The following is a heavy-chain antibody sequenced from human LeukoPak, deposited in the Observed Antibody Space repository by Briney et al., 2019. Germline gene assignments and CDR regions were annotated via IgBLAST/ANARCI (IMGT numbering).Heavy chain of an antibody. J-gene: IGHJ3*02. D-gene: IGHD3-22*01. CDR3: ARDYYDSSGPDAFDI. Sequence: SVTVSCKASGGTFSSYAISWVRQAPGQGLEWMGGIIPIFGTANYAQKFQGRVTITADESTSTAYMELSSLRSEDTAVYYCARDYYDSSGPDAFDIWGQGTMVTVSS. CDR2: IIPIFGTA. CDR1: GGTFSSYA. V-gene: IGHV1-69*13.